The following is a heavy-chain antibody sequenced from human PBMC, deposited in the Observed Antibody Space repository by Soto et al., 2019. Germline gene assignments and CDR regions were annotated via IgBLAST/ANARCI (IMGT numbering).Heavy chain of an antibody. D-gene: IGHD6-19*01. CDR1: GGTFSSYA. CDR2: IIPIFGTA. Sequence: SVKVSCKASGGTFSSYAISWVRQAPGQGLEWMGGIIPIFGTANYAQKFQGRVTITADKSTSTAYMELSSLRSEDTAVYYCAREGAAVAADYFDYWGQGTLVTVSS. CDR3: AREGAAVAADYFDY. J-gene: IGHJ4*02. V-gene: IGHV1-69*06.